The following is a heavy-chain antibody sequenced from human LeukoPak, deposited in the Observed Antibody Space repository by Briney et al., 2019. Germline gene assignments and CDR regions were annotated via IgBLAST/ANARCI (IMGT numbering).Heavy chain of an antibody. J-gene: IGHJ4*02. CDR1: AFTLSRYG. V-gene: IGHV3-30*18. Sequence: GGSLRLSCVASAFTLSRYGSHLVRQAPGKGVEWVANTAYDGIKKYHVESVKGRFTISRDNAKNSLYLQMNSLRAEDTALYYCAKAHQVLVPGPNYFDYWGQGTLVTVSS. CDR2: TAYDGIKK. D-gene: IGHD2-8*02. CDR3: AKAHQVLVPGPNYFDY.